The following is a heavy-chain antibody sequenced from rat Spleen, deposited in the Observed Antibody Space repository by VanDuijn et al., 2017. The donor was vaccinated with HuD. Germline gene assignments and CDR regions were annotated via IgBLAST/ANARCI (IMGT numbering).Heavy chain of an antibody. CDR2: ISYDGSST. CDR3: ARRHYGYTDYFDY. V-gene: IGHV5-7*01. CDR1: GFTFDDYG. D-gene: IGHD1-9*01. J-gene: IGHJ2*01. Sequence: EVQLVESGGGLVQPGRSLKLSCAASGFTFDDYGMAWVRQAPKKGLEWVATISYDGSSTYYRDSVKGRFTISRDNAKSTLNLQMDSLRSEDTATYYCARRHYGYTDYFDYWGQGVMVTVSS.